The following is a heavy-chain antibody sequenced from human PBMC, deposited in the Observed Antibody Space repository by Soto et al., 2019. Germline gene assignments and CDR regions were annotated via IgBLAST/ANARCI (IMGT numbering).Heavy chain of an antibody. CDR2: IYYSGST. Sequence: SETLSLTCTVSGGSISSYYWSWIRQPPGKGLEWIGYIYYSGSTNYNPSLKSRVTISVDTSKNQFSLKLSSVTAADTAVYYCARLGWYCSSTSCYPNYFDYWGQGTLVTV. CDR3: ARLGWYCSSTSCYPNYFDY. CDR1: GGSISSYY. V-gene: IGHV4-59*08. D-gene: IGHD2-2*01. J-gene: IGHJ4*02.